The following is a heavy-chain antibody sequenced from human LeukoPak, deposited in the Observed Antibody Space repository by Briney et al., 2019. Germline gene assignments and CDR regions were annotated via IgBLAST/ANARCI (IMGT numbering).Heavy chain of an antibody. Sequence: GESLKISCKGSGYSFTSYWTSWVRQMPGKGLEWMGRIDPSDSYTNYSPSFQGHVTISADKSISTAYLQWSSLKASDTAMYYCARRDTAMPTDAFDIWGQGTMVTVSS. V-gene: IGHV5-10-1*01. D-gene: IGHD5-18*01. CDR1: GYSFTSYW. CDR2: IDPSDSYT. CDR3: ARRDTAMPTDAFDI. J-gene: IGHJ3*02.